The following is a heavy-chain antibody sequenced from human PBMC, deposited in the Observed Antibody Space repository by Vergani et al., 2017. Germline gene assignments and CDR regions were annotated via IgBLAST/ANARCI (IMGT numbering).Heavy chain of an antibody. CDR3: ARNWGIDY. D-gene: IGHD7-27*01. CDR2: ISSSSSYR. CDR1: GFTFSSYS. J-gene: IGHJ4*02. V-gene: IGHV3-21*01. Sequence: EVQLVESGGGLVKPGGSLRLSCAASGFTFSSYSMNGVRQAPGKGLEWVSSISSSSSYRYYADSVKGRFTISRDNAKNSLYRQMNSLRAEDTAVYYCARNWGIDYWGQGTLVTVSS.